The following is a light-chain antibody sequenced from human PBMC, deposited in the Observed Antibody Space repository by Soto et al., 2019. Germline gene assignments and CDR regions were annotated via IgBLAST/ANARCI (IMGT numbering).Light chain of an antibody. V-gene: IGLV1-47*01. CDR3: AAWDDTVRNYV. Sequence: QSVLTQPPSVSGTPGQRVTISCSGSISNIGSNYVSWFQQLPGTAPKVLISRNNQRPSGVPDRFSGSKSGTSASLAISGLRSEDEAEYYCAAWDDTVRNYVFGTGTKVTVL. CDR2: RNN. J-gene: IGLJ1*01. CDR1: ISNIGSNY.